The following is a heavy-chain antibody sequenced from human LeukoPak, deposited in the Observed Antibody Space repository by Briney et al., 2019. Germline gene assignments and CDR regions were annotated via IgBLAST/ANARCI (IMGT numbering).Heavy chain of an antibody. CDR2: IIYSGSAT. D-gene: IGHD3-22*01. J-gene: IGHJ4*02. Sequence: GGSLRLSCAASGFTFSRSAMTWVRQGPGTGLEFVASIIYSGSATYYADSVKGRFTISRDNSKNTLYLQMNSLRAEDTALYYCAKDGLYYDGSEHVYYFDSWGQGTLVTVSS. V-gene: IGHV3-23*01. CDR1: GFTFSRSA. CDR3: AKDGLYYDGSEHVYYFDS.